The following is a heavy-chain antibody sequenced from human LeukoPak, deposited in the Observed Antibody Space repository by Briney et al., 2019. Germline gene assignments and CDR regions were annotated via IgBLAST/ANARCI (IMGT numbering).Heavy chain of an antibody. V-gene: IGHV4-34*01. Sequence: PSETLPLTCAVYGGSFSGYYWSWIRQPPGKGLEWIGEINHSGSTNYNPSLKSRVTISVDTSKNQFSLKLSSVTAADTAVYYCARTTRGDTYYYDSSGYYFGTYYFDYWGQGTLVTVSS. CDR2: INHSGST. CDR1: GGSFSGYY. J-gene: IGHJ4*02. CDR3: ARTTRGDTYYYDSSGYYFGTYYFDY. D-gene: IGHD3-22*01.